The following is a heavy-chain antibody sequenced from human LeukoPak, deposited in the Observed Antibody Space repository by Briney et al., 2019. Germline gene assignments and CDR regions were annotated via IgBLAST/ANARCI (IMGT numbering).Heavy chain of an antibody. D-gene: IGHD3-3*01. CDR2: ISWNSGSI. CDR1: GFTFDDYA. V-gene: IGHV3-9*01. CDR3: VKDRAFTIGPYGMDV. J-gene: IGHJ6*02. Sequence: GRSLRLSCAASGFTFDDYAMHWVRQAPGKGLEWVSGISWNSGSIGYADSVKGRFTISRDNAKNSLYLQMNSLRAEDTALYYCVKDRAFTIGPYGMDVWGQGTTVTVSS.